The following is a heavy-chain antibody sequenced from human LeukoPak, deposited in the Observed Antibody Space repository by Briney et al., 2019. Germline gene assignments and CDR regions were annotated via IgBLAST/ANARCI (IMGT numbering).Heavy chain of an antibody. D-gene: IGHD2-21*02. Sequence: PGGSLRLSCAASGFTLSSYNMNWVRQAPGKGLEWVSSISTSSSYIYYADSVKGRFTISRDNSRNSVFLQMNSLRPEDTALYHCAKEVDCASDCLFFHSWGQGTLVTVSS. CDR2: ISTSSSYI. CDR3: AKEVDCASDCLFFHS. CDR1: GFTLSSYN. V-gene: IGHV3-21*04. J-gene: IGHJ4*02.